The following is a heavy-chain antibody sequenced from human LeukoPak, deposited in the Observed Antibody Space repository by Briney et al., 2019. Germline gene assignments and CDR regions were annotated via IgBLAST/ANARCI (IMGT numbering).Heavy chain of an antibody. CDR3: ARDSIVYYGSGSYPYYFDY. D-gene: IGHD3-10*01. CDR2: ISSSSSYI. CDR1: GFTFSSYS. J-gene: IGHJ4*02. Sequence: GGSLRLSCAASGFTFSSYSMNWVRQAPGKGLEWVSSISSSSSYIYYADSVKDRFTISRDNAKNSLYLQMDSLRAEDTAVYYCARDSIVYYGSGSYPYYFDYWGQGTLVTVSS. V-gene: IGHV3-21*01.